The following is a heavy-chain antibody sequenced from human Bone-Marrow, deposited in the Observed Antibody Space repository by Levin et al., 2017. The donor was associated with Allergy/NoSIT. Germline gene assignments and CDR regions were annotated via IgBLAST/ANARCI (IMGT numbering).Heavy chain of an antibody. J-gene: IGHJ6*02. CDR3: ARDKIIMLRGDTYYDGMDV. CDR2: IYYSGST. CDR1: GDSISGYY. D-gene: IGHD3-10*01. V-gene: IGHV4-59*01. Sequence: PSQTLSLTCTVSGDSISGYYWSWIRQPPGKGLEWIGHIYYSGSTNYNPSLKSRVTLSVDTSRNQFSLKLSTVTAGDTAVYYCARDKIIMLRGDTYYDGMDVWGQGTTVTVSS.